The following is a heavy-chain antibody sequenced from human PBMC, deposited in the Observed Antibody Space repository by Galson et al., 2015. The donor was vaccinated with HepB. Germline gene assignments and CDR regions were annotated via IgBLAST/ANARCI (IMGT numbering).Heavy chain of an antibody. J-gene: IGHJ3*02. CDR2: IVVGSGNT. D-gene: IGHD6-19*01. V-gene: IGHV1-58*02. CDR3: AADGYSSGWYYWDAFDI. CDR1: GFTFTSSA. Sequence: SVKVSCKASGFTFTSSAMQWVRQARGQRLEWIGWIVVGSGNTNYAQKFQERVTITRDMSTSTAYMELSSLRSEDTAVYYCAADGYSSGWYYWDAFDIWGQGTMVTVSS.